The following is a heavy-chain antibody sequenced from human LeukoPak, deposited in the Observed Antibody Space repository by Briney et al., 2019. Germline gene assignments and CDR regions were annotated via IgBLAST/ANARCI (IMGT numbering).Heavy chain of an antibody. V-gene: IGHV3-7*01. J-gene: IGHJ4*02. CDR2: IKQDGSEK. CDR3: ARGTGRS. Sequence: GGSLRLSCAASGFTFSSYAMSWVRQAPGKGLEWVANIKQDGSEKYYVDSVKGRFTISRDNAKNSLYLQMNSLRAEDTAVYYCARGTGRSWGQGTLVTVSS. D-gene: IGHD6-6*01. CDR1: GFTFSSYA.